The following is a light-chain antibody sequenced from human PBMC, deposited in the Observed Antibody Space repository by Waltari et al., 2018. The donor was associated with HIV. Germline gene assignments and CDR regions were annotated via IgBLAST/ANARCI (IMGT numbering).Light chain of an antibody. CDR3: CSDVDFIDVI. Sequence: QSALTQPASVFGSPGQSITISCTGSSSDVGSHNFVSWYQQYPGKAPKNIIYEVTKRPPGGSDRCSACKSGNTASLMISGLQAEDEADYHCCSDVDFIDVICGGGTKLTVL. CDR2: EVT. V-gene: IGLV2-23*02. CDR1: SSDVGSHNF. J-gene: IGLJ2*01.